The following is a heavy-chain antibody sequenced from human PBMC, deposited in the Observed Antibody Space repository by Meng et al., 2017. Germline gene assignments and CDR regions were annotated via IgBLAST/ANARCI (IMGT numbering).Heavy chain of an antibody. CDR3: ARVLDPVLVEFDY. CDR2: INHSGSN. CDR1: GGSSSGYY. J-gene: IGHJ4*02. D-gene: IGHD3/OR15-3a*01. Sequence: PPRCVPVLWTSSRTPSLPVAVYGGSSSGYYWSWIRQPPGKGLEWIGEINHSGSNNYNPSLKRRVTISVDTSKNQFSLKLSSVTAADTAVYYCARVLDPVLVEFDYWGQGTLVTVSS. V-gene: IGHV4-34*01.